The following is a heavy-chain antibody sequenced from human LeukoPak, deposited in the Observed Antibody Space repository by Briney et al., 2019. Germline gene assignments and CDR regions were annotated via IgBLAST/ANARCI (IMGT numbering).Heavy chain of an antibody. J-gene: IGHJ4*02. V-gene: IGHV3-11*01. Sequence: GGSLRLSCAASGFTFSDYYMSWIRQAPGKGLEWVSYIGSSGSTIYYADSVKGRFTISRDNAKNSLYLQMNSLRAEDTAVYYCARDRASGYYFDYWGQGTLVTVSS. CDR1: GFTFSDYY. CDR3: ARDRASGYYFDY. D-gene: IGHD3-22*01. CDR2: IGSSGSTI.